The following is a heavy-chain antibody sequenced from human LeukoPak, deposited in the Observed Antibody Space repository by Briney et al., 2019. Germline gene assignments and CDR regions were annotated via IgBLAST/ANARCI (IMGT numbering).Heavy chain of an antibody. D-gene: IGHD3-3*02. CDR2: MNPNSGNT. CDR1: GYTFTSYD. CDR3: ARGDHFWSGYPIDY. J-gene: IGHJ4*02. V-gene: IGHV1-8*01. Sequence: GASVKVSCKASGYTFTSYDINWVRPATGQGLEWMGWMNPNSGNTGYAQKFQGRVTMTRNTSISTAYMELSSLRSEDTAVYYCARGDHFWSGYPIDYWGQGTLVTVSS.